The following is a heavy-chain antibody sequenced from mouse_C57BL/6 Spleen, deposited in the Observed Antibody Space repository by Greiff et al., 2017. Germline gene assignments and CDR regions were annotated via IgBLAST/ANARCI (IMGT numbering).Heavy chain of an antibody. CDR1: GYTFTSYW. CDR2: IDPSDSYT. CDR3: ATRHYYGSSYDYAMDY. Sequence: VQLQQPGAELVMPGASVKLSCKASGYTFTSYWMHWVKQRPGQGLEWIGEIDPSDSYTNYNQKFKGKSTLTVDKSSSTAYMQLSSLTSEDSAVYYCATRHYYGSSYDYAMDYWGQGTSVTVSS. J-gene: IGHJ4*01. V-gene: IGHV1-69*01. D-gene: IGHD1-1*01.